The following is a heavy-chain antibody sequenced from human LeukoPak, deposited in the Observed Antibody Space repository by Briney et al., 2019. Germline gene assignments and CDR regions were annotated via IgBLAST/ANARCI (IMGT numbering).Heavy chain of an antibody. V-gene: IGHV3-23*01. J-gene: IGHJ4*02. CDR2: ISGSGGST. CDR3: AKRYCTNGVCFLDY. D-gene: IGHD2-8*01. Sequence: GGSLRLSCAASGFTLSSYAMSWVRQAPGKGLEWVSAISGSGGSTYYADSVKGRFTISRDNSKNTLYLQMNSLRAEDTAVYYCAKRYCTNGVCFLDYWGQGTLVTVSS. CDR1: GFTLSSYA.